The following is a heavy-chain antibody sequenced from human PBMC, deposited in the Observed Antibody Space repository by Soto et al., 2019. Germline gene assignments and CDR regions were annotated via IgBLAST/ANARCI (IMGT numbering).Heavy chain of an antibody. Sequence: GGSLRLSCVASGFSLSDYAMSWVRQAPRKGLEWVSTITGGTGGITYYAASVKGRLNIARDNCRNALYLQMSGLRAEDTAIYYCVKGGGFDYDHDMDVWGLGTTVTVSS. J-gene: IGHJ6*02. CDR3: VKGGGFDYDHDMDV. CDR1: GFSLSDYA. CDR2: ITGGTGGIT. D-gene: IGHD3-16*01. V-gene: IGHV3-23*01.